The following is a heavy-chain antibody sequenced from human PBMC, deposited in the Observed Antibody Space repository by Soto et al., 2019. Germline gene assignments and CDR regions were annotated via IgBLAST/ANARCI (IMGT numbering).Heavy chain of an antibody. CDR1: GFTVSTKY. D-gene: IGHD2-21*01. J-gene: IGHJ3*02. CDR2: IYTRGNT. Sequence: EVQLVESGGGLVQPGGSLGLSCAASGFTVSTKYMSWVRQAPGKGLEWVSVIYTRGNTYYADSVKGRFTISRDNSKNTLYFQMNRLRAEDTAVYYCMRDFCGGGAFDSRGQGSMVTVSS. V-gene: IGHV3-66*01. CDR3: MRDFCGGGAFDS.